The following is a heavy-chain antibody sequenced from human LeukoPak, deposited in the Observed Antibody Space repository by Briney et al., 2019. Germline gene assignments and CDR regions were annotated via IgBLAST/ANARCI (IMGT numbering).Heavy chain of an antibody. CDR1: GFTFSSYG. CDR3: ARMTQPYDILTGYPMGVAFDI. Sequence: GGSLRLSCAASGFTFSSYGMHWVRQAPGKGLEWVAFIRYDGSNKYYADSVRGRFTISRDNSKNSLYLQMNSLRAEDTAVYYCARMTQPYDILTGYPMGVAFDIWGQGTMVTVSS. J-gene: IGHJ3*02. D-gene: IGHD3-9*01. V-gene: IGHV3-30*02. CDR2: IRYDGSNK.